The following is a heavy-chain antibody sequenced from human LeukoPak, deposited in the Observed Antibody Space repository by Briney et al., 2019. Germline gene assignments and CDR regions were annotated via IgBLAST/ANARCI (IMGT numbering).Heavy chain of an antibody. D-gene: IGHD6-13*01. Sequence: ASVKVSCKASGGTFSSYAISWVRQAPGQGLEWMGRIIPILGIANYAQKFQSRVTITADKSTGTAYMELSSLRSEDTAVYYCARGSSRAPYYFDYWGQGTLVTVSS. CDR2: IIPILGIA. CDR3: ARGSSRAPYYFDY. CDR1: GGTFSSYA. J-gene: IGHJ4*02. V-gene: IGHV1-69*04.